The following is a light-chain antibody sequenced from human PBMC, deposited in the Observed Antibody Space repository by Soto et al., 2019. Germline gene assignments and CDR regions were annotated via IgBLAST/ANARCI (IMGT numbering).Light chain of an antibody. J-gene: IGKJ1*01. CDR3: QQYNNWPPWT. CDR2: GES. Sequence: EIVMTQSPATLSVSPGERATLSCRASQSGSSNLAWYQQKPGQAPRLLIYGESTRATGIPARFSGIGSGTEFTLTISSLQSEDFVLYYGQQYNNWPPWTFGQGPKGEIK. V-gene: IGKV3-15*01. CDR1: QSGSSN.